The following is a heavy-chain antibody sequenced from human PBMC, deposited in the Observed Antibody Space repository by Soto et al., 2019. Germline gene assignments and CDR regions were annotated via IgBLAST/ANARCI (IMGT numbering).Heavy chain of an antibody. CDR1: GFTFGDYA. J-gene: IGHJ6*02. CDR2: IRSKAYGGTT. D-gene: IGHD2-15*01. CDR3: TRDLVVVVVAATTYYYYGMDV. Sequence: GVLRLSCTASGFTFGDYAMSWVRQAPGKGLEWVGFIRSKAYGGTTEYAASVKGRFTISRDDSKSIAYLQMNSLKTEDTAVYYCTRDLVVVVVAATTYYYYGMDVWGQGTTVTVSS. V-gene: IGHV3-49*04.